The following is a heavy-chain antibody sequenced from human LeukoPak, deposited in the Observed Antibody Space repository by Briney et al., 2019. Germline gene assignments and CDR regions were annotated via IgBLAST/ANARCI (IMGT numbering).Heavy chain of an antibody. CDR1: GFTFA. D-gene: IGHD6-13*01. J-gene: IGHJ4*02. Sequence: GGSLRLSCAASGFTFAMSWVRQAPGKGLERVSAISGSGGSTYYADSVKGRFTISRDNSKNTLYLQMNSLRAEDTAVYYCAKDLRVAAAGRPDYWGQGTLVTVSS. CDR2: ISGSGGST. CDR3: AKDLRVAAAGRPDY. V-gene: IGHV3-23*01.